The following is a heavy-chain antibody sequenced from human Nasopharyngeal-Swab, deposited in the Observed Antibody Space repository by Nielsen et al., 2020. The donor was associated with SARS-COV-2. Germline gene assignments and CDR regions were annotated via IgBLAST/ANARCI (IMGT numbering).Heavy chain of an antibody. J-gene: IGHJ3*02. Sequence: GESLKISCAASGFTFNNDCMNWVRQAPGKGLEWVAGIKSETDGGTTDYAAPGKGRFTVVRDDSKNTLYLQMNSLKTEDTSVYYCTTRAIASTAIWRNAFDIWGQGTMVTVSS. D-gene: IGHD2-21*02. CDR1: GFTFNNDC. V-gene: IGHV3-15*07. CDR2: IKSETDGGTT. CDR3: TTRAIASTAIWRNAFDI.